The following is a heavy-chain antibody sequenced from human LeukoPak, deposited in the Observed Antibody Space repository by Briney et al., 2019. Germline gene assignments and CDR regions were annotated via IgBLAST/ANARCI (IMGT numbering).Heavy chain of an antibody. D-gene: IGHD1-26*01. CDR1: GGYISSSYYY. CDR2: MYNSGST. V-gene: IGHV4-39*01. J-gene: IGHJ4*02. CDR3: ARHKRVGATRTYDY. Sequence: SETLSLTCTVSGGYISSSYYYWGWIRQPPGKGLEWIGTMYNSGSTDYNPSLESRVTISVDTSKNQFSLKLSSVTAADTAVYYCARHKRVGATRTYDYWGQGTLVTVSS.